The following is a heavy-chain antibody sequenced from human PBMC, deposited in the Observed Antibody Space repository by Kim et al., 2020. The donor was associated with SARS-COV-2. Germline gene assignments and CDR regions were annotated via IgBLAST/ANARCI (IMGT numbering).Heavy chain of an antibody. D-gene: IGHD3-10*01. Sequence: GGSLRLSCAASGFTVSSYWMSWVRQAPGKGMEWVSNIKQDGSEKYYLDSVKGRFTISRDNAKNSLYLQMNSLRAEDTAVYYCARDSVNAGSHYYYYGMDVWGQGTTVTVS. V-gene: IGHV3-7*03. J-gene: IGHJ6*02. CDR3: ARDSVNAGSHYYYYGMDV. CDR2: IKQDGSEK. CDR1: GFTVSSYW.